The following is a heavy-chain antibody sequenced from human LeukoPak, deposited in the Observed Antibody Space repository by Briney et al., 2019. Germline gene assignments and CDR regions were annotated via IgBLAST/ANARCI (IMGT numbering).Heavy chain of an antibody. CDR2: ISAYNGNT. Sequence: ASVKVSCKASGYTFTSYGISWVRQAPGQGLEWMGWISAYNGNTNYAQKLQGRVTMTTDTSTSTAYMELRSLRSDDTAVYYCARGPVVPAAMENWFDPWGQGTLVTVSS. J-gene: IGHJ5*02. CDR1: GYTFTSYG. D-gene: IGHD2-2*01. CDR3: ARGPVVPAAMENWFDP. V-gene: IGHV1-18*01.